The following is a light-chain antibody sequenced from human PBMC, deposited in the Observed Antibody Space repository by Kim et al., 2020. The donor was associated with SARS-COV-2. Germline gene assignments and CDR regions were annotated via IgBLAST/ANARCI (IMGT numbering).Light chain of an antibody. V-gene: IGKV3-11*01. J-gene: IGKJ5*01. CDR2: DTS. CDR3: QQRYSWPT. CDR1: QSVSSH. Sequence: EIVLTQSPATLSLSPGESATLSCRASQSVSSHLAWYQQRPGQAPRLLIYDTSNRATGIPGRFSGSGSGTVFTLTISSLEPEDFAVYYCQQRYSWPTFGQGTRPEIK.